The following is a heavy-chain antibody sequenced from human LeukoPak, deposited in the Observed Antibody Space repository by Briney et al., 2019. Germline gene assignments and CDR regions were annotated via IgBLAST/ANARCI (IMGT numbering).Heavy chain of an antibody. V-gene: IGHV3-23*01. CDR1: GFTFSSYA. CDR3: AKSFGYSRSWFDY. Sequence: GGSLRLSCAASGFTFSSYAMSWARQAPGKGLEWVSGISGNGGGTYYADSVKGRFAISRDNSKNTLYLQMNSLRAEDTAVYYCAKSFGYSRSWFDYWGQGTLGTVSS. CDR2: ISGNGGGT. D-gene: IGHD6-13*01. J-gene: IGHJ4*02.